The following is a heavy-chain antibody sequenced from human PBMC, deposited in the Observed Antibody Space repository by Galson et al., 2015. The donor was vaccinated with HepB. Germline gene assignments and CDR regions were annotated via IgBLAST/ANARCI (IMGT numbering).Heavy chain of an antibody. J-gene: IGHJ6*03. CDR2: IKSKTDGGTP. CDR3: TLRKSYDSSGYRGGRSYHYYMDV. D-gene: IGHD3-22*01. V-gene: IGHV3-15*01. CDR1: GFTFTNAW. Sequence: SLRLSCAASGFTFTNAWMNWVRQAPGKGLEWVGLIKSKTDGGTPDYAAPVKGRFTISRDDSKNMLYLKMDSPKIEDTAVYYCTLRKSYDSSGYRGGRSYHYYMDVWGKGTTVTVSS.